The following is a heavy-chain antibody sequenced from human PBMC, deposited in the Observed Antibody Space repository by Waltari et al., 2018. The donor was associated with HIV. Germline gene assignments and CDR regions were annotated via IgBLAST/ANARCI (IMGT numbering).Heavy chain of an antibody. Sequence: EVQLVESGGGLVQPGGSLRLSCAASGFTFSSYSMNWVRQAPGKGLEWVSYISSSSSTIYYADSVKGRFTISRDNAKNSLYLQMNSLRAEDTAVYYCARDQGYCSSTSCYYYYYYGMDVWGQGTTVTVSS. CDR3: ARDQGYCSSTSCYYYYYYGMDV. CDR2: ISSSSSTI. D-gene: IGHD2-2*01. J-gene: IGHJ6*02. V-gene: IGHV3-48*04. CDR1: GFTFSSYS.